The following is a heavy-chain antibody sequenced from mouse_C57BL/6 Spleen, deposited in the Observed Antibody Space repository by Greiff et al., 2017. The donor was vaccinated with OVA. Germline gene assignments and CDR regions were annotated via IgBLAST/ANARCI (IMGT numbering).Heavy chain of an antibody. V-gene: IGHV5-16*01. J-gene: IGHJ2*01. Sequence: EVKLMESEGGLVQPGSSMKLSCTASGFTFSDYYMAWVRQVPEKGLEWVANINYDGSSTYYLDSLKSRFIISRDNAKNMLYLQMSSLKSEDTATYYCAREGLTGYFDDWGQGTTLTVSS. CDR2: INYDGSST. CDR3: AREGLTGYFDD. CDR1: GFTFSDYY. D-gene: IGHD4-1*01.